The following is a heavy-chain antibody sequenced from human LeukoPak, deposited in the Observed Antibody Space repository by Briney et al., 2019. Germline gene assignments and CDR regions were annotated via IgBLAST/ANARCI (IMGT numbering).Heavy chain of an antibody. D-gene: IGHD3-3*01. V-gene: IGHV3-48*03. J-gene: IGHJ6*02. CDR2: ISSSGSTI. CDR1: GFTFSSYE. CDR3: ARLVGWSGQYGMDV. Sequence: GGSLRLSCAASGFTFSSYEMNWVRQAPGKGLEWVSYISSSGSTIYYADSVKGRFTISRDNAKNSLYLQMNSLRAEDTAVYYCARLVGWSGQYGMDVWGQGTTVTVSS.